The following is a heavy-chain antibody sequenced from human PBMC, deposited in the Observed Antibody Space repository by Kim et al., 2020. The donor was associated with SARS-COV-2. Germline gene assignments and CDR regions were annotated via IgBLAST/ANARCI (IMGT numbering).Heavy chain of an antibody. CDR2: ISGSGGST. J-gene: IGHJ3*02. V-gene: IGHV3-23*01. D-gene: IGHD2-15*01. CDR1: GFTFSSFA. Sequence: GGSLRLSCAASGFTFSSFAMHWVRQAPGKGLEWVSGISGSGGSTYYADSVKGRFTFSRDNSKNTLYLQMNSLRAEDTAVYYCAKDSYWVNSGAGAFDMWGQGTM. CDR3: AKDSYWVNSGAGAFDM.